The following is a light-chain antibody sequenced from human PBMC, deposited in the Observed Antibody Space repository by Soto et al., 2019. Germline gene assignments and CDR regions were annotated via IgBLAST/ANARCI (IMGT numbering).Light chain of an antibody. V-gene: IGLV2-8*01. CDR1: NRDIGVYDF. J-gene: IGLJ1*01. CDR3: KSYAGSNTYV. Sequence: QSALTQPPSASGSPGQSVTISCTGTNRDIGVYDFVSWYQHHPGKAPRLIIYEVVQRPSGVPDRFSGSKSGNTASLTVSGLQAADEADYFCKSYAGSNTYVFGSGTKVTVL. CDR2: EVV.